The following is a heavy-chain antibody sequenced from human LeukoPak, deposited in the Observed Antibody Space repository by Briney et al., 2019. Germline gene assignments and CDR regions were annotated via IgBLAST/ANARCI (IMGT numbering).Heavy chain of an antibody. V-gene: IGHV1-69*05. CDR3: GYCSSTSCRYYYYYIDV. Sequence: ASVKVSCKASVGTLSSYAIRGVRQAPGDGLEWMGGIIPIFGAAHYVQKFQGRVTNTTDESTSTAYMELSSLRSEDTAVYYCGYCSSTSCRYYYYYIDVCGKGTTVTVSS. D-gene: IGHD2-2*01. CDR1: VGTLSSYA. CDR2: IIPIFGAA. J-gene: IGHJ6*03.